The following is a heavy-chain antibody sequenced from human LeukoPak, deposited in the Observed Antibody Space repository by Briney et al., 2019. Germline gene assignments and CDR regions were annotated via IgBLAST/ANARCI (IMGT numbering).Heavy chain of an antibody. V-gene: IGHV3-7*01. D-gene: IGHD6-13*01. J-gene: IGHJ6*03. CDR2: IKQDGSEK. CDR1: GFTVSSNY. Sequence: PGGSLRLSCAASGFTVSSNYMSWVRQAPGKGLEWVANIKQDGSEKYYVDSVKGRFTISRDNAKNSLYLQMNSLRAEDTAVYYCARRGYSSSWTYYYYYMDVWGKGTTVTVSS. CDR3: ARRGYSSSWTYYYYYMDV.